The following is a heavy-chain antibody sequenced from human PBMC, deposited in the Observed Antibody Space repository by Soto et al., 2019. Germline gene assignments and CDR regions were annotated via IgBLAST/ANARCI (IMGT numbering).Heavy chain of an antibody. CDR3: ASSGTAYYYDSSGYYPLPYYFDY. D-gene: IGHD3-22*01. CDR2: IYYSGST. Sequence: SETLSLTCTVSGGSISSGDYYWSWIRQPPGKGLEWIGYIYYSGSTYYNPSLKSRVTISVDTSKNQFSLKLSSVTAADTAVYYCASSGTAYYYDSSGYYPLPYYFDYWGQGTLVTVSS. J-gene: IGHJ4*02. V-gene: IGHV4-30-4*01. CDR1: GGSISSGDYY.